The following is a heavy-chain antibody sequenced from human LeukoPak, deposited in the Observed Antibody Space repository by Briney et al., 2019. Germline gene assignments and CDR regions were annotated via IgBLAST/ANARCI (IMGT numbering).Heavy chain of an antibody. CDR2: IIPLFGTP. V-gene: IGHV1-69*06. Sequence: ASVKVSCKASGGTFSSYTISWVRQAPGQGLEWMGGIIPLFGTPDHAQKFQDRLTITADKSTSTAYMELSSLRSEDTAVYYCASATLRCSGGSCYEMDVWGKGTTVTVSS. J-gene: IGHJ6*04. CDR3: ASATLRCSGGSCYEMDV. D-gene: IGHD2-15*01. CDR1: GGTFSSYT.